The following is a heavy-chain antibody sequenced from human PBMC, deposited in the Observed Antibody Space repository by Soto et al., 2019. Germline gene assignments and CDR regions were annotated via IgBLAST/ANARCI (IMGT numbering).Heavy chain of an antibody. CDR1: GFTFSNYV. CDR3: AKGYSGGSHDY. J-gene: IGHJ4*02. Sequence: PGGSLRLSCAASGFTFSNYVMSWVRQAPGKGLEWVSGISGSGGSTYYADSVKGRFTISRDNSKNKLYLQMNSLRAEDTAVYYCAKGYSGGSHDYWGQGTLVTVSS. D-gene: IGHD2-15*01. V-gene: IGHV3-23*01. CDR2: ISGSGGST.